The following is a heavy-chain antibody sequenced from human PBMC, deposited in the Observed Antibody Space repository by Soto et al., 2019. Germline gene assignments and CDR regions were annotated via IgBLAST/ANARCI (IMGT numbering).Heavy chain of an antibody. D-gene: IGHD3-22*01. CDR3: ARGETYYYDSSGYGAFDY. CDR1: GFTFSSYD. Sequence: EVPLVESGGGLVQPGGSLRLSCAASGFTFSSYDMHWVRQATGKGLEWVSAIGTAGDPYYPGSVKGRFTISRENAKNSLYLQMNSLRAGDTAVYYCARGETYYYDSSGYGAFDYWGQGTLVTVSS. V-gene: IGHV3-13*05. CDR2: IGTAGDP. J-gene: IGHJ4*02.